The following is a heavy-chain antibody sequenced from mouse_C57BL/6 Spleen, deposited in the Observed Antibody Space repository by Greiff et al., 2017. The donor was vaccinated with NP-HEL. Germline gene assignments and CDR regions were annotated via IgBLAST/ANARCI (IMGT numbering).Heavy chain of an antibody. CDR3: ANPIAMGG. V-gene: IGHV1-64*01. CDR2: IHPNSGST. D-gene: IGHD1-1*02. J-gene: IGHJ4*01. CDR1: GYTFTSYW. Sequence: QVHLKQPGAELVKPGASVKLSCKASGYTFTSYWMHWVKQRPGQGLEWIGMIHPNSGSTNYNEKFKSKATLTVDKSSSTAYMHLSSLTSEDSGVYYCANPIAMGGWGQGASVTVA.